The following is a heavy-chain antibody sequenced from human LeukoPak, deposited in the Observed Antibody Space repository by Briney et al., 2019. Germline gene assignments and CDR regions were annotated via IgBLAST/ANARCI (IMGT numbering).Heavy chain of an antibody. J-gene: IGHJ4*02. CDR2: IRHSDGRT. CDR3: AKGLERESRLDS. D-gene: IGHD1-1*01. Sequence: GGSLRLSCAASGFTFSTYGMHWVRQAPGQGLEWVSGIRHSDGRTYYADSVRGRFTISSDIFKNTLYLQMNGLRADDTALYYCAKGLERESRLDSWGQGTLVTVSS. V-gene: IGHV3-23*01. CDR1: GFTFSTYG.